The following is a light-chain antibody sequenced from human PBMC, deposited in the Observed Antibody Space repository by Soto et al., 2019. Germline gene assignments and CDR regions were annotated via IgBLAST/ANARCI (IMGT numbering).Light chain of an antibody. CDR2: LGS. J-gene: IGKJ4*01. CDR1: RSILGSSGYNY. Sequence: EIVLTQSPLSLPVTPGEPASISCRSSRSILGSSGYNYLNWYLQKPGQSPQLLIYLGSSRASGVPDRFSGSGSGTDCTLTISRVEAGDVGVYFCAQGLAVPFTFGGGTKVDIK. CDR3: AQGLAVPFT. V-gene: IGKV2-28*01.